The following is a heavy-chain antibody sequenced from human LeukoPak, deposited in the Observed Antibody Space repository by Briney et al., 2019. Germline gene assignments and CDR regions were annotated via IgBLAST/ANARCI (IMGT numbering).Heavy chain of an antibody. CDR2: ISAYNGNT. CDR3: ARDLGYSSSWYVVDY. J-gene: IGHJ4*02. Sequence: ASVTVSFTASGYTFTSYGISWVRQAPGQGLEWMGWISAYNGNTNYAQKLQGRVTMTTDTSTSTAYMELRSLRSDDTAVYYCARDLGYSSSWYVVDYWGQGTLVTVSS. V-gene: IGHV1-18*01. CDR1: GYTFTSYG. D-gene: IGHD6-13*01.